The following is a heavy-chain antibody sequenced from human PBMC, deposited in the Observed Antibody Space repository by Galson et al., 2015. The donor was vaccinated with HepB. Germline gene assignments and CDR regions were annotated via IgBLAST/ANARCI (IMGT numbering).Heavy chain of an antibody. V-gene: IGHV3-49*03. Sequence: SLRLSCAASGFTSGDYAMSWFRQAPGKGLEWVGFIRSKAYGGTTEYAASVKGRFTISRDDSKSIAYLQMNSLKTEDTAVYYCTRDSLVKFDYWGQGTLVTVSS. CDR2: IRSKAYGGTT. CDR1: GFTSGDYA. D-gene: IGHD2-8*02. CDR3: TRDSLVKFDY. J-gene: IGHJ4*02.